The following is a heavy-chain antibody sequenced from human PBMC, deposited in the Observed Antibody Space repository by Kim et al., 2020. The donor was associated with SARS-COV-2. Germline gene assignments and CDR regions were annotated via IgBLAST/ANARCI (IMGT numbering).Heavy chain of an antibody. V-gene: IGHV3-11*05. Sequence: GGSLRLSCAASKFMFTDYYMMWFRQAPGKGLEWVSYINNRGTYTRYADSVKGRFTISRDNAKNSLYLQLNSLRAEDTAVYFCAREAVRDYNDDRGYPDFWGKGTLVTVSS. CDR1: KFMFTDYY. D-gene: IGHD3-22*01. J-gene: IGHJ4*02. CDR2: INNRGTYT. CDR3: AREAVRDYNDDRGYPDF.